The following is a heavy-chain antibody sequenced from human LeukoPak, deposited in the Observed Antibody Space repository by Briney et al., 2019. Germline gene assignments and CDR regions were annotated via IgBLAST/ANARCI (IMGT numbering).Heavy chain of an antibody. V-gene: IGHV4-39*07. CDR2: IYYSGST. CDR3: ARYSGSYFPTNS. D-gene: IGHD1-26*01. Sequence: SETLSLTCTVSGGSISSSSYYWGWIRQPPGKGLEWIGSIYYSGSTYYNPSLKSRVTISVDTSKNQFSLKLSSVTAADTAVYYCARYSGSYFPTNSWSQGTLVTVSS. CDR1: GGSISSSSYY. J-gene: IGHJ5*02.